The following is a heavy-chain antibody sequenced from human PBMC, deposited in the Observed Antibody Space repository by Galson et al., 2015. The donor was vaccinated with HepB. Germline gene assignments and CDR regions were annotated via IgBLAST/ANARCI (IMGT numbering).Heavy chain of an antibody. CDR2: IYYSGST. CDR3: ARVGQGDYYMDV. Sequence: LSLTCTVSGGSISSYYWRWIRQPPGKGLEWIGYIYYSGSTNYNPSLKSRVTISVDTSKNQFSLKLSSVTAADTAVYYCARVGQGDYYMDVWGKGTTVTVSS. D-gene: IGHD1-26*01. CDR1: GGSISSYY. J-gene: IGHJ6*03. V-gene: IGHV4-59*01.